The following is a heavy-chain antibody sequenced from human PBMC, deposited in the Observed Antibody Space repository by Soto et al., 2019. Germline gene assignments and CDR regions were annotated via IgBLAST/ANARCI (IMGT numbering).Heavy chain of an antibody. V-gene: IGHV3-33*01. D-gene: IGHD2-2*01. CDR3: ARYYCSSTSCYHDAFDI. Sequence: GGSLRLSCAASGFTFSSYGMHWVRQAPGKGLEWVAVIWYDGSNKYYADSVKGRFTISRDNSKNTLYLQMNSLRAEDTAVYYCARYYCSSTSCYHDAFDIWGQGTMVTVSS. J-gene: IGHJ3*02. CDR2: IWYDGSNK. CDR1: GFTFSSYG.